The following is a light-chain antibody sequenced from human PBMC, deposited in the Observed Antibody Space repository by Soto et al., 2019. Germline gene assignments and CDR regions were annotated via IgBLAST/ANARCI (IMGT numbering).Light chain of an antibody. J-gene: IGKJ3*01. CDR2: GAS. CDR3: QQYGDSFT. V-gene: IGKV3-20*01. Sequence: DIVLTQSPGTLSLSPGDRATLSCRASQSISSTYVAWYQQKPGQAPRLLIYGASSRASGIPDRFTGSGSGTDFTLTISRLEPEDCAIYYCQQYGDSFTFGPGTRVDV. CDR1: QSISSTY.